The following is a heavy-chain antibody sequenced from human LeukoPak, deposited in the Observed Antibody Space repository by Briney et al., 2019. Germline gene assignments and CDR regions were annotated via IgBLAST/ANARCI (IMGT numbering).Heavy chain of an antibody. V-gene: IGHV4-59*08. CDR3: ARQTGSGLFILP. Sequence: SETLSLTCTVSGDSITSYFWSWIRQPPGKGLEWVGYIFYSGITNYNPSLKSRVTISVDTSKNQFSLRLTSATAADTAVYYCARQTGSGLFILPGGQGTLVTVSS. J-gene: IGHJ4*02. CDR1: GDSITSYF. D-gene: IGHD3/OR15-3a*01. CDR2: IFYSGIT.